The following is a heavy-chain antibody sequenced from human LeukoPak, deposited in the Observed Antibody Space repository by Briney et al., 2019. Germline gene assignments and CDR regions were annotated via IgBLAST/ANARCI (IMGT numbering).Heavy chain of an antibody. J-gene: IGHJ3*02. Sequence: PSETLSLTCTVSGVSISSYYWSWIRQPPGKGLEWIGYLYNSGGTHHNPSLKSRVTISVDTSKNQFSLTLSSVTAADTAVYYCARETPYYDFWSGYYTNDAFDIWGQGTMVTVSS. CDR3: ARETPYYDFWSGYYTNDAFDI. D-gene: IGHD3-3*01. CDR2: LYNSGGT. V-gene: IGHV4-59*01. CDR1: GVSISSYY.